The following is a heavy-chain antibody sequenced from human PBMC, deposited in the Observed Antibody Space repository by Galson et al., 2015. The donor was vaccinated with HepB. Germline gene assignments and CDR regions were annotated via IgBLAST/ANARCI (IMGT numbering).Heavy chain of an antibody. J-gene: IGHJ3*02. V-gene: IGHV3-43*01. Sequence: SLRLSCAASGFTFDDYTMHWVRQAPGKGLEWVSLISWDGGSTYYADSVKGRFTISRDNSKNSLYLQMNSLRTEDTALYYCAKDKIRDGDYPHDAFDIWGQGTMVTVSS. CDR1: GFTFDDYT. CDR2: ISWDGGST. D-gene: IGHD4-17*01. CDR3: AKDKIRDGDYPHDAFDI.